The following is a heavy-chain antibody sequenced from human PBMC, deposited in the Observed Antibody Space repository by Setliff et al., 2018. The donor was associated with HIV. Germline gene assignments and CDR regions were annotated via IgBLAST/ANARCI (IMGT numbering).Heavy chain of an antibody. Sequence: SETLSLTCTVSGYSISSGYYWGWIRQPPGKGLEWIGCIYHSGSTYYNPSLKSRVTISVDTSKNQFSLKLSSVTAADTAVYYCSRAMRGVVVTNMYYYYGMDVWGQGTTVTVSS. CDR2: IYHSGST. J-gene: IGHJ6*02. V-gene: IGHV4-38-2*02. CDR3: SRAMRGVVVTNMYYYYGMDV. CDR1: GYSISSGYY. D-gene: IGHD2-21*02.